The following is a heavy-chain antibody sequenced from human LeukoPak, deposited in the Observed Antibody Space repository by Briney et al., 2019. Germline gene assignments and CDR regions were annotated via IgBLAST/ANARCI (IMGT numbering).Heavy chain of an antibody. V-gene: IGHV3-72*01. CDR2: TRNKANSYTT. CDR3: ASSDSSGYRTLPLAY. CDR1: GFTFSDHY. Sequence: GGSLRLSCAASGFTFSDHYMDWVRQAPGKGLEWVGRTRNKANSYTTEYAASVKGRFTLSRDDSKNSLYLQMNSLKTEDTVVYYCASSDSSGYRTLPLAYWGQGTLVTVSS. D-gene: IGHD3-22*01. J-gene: IGHJ4*02.